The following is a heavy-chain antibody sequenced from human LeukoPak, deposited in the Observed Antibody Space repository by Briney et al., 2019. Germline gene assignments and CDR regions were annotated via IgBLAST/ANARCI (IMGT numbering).Heavy chain of an antibody. CDR3: ARDFGSSRDLSPYYYFDY. J-gene: IGHJ4*02. CDR1: GYTFTGYY. V-gene: IGHV1-2*02. D-gene: IGHD6-13*01. Sequence: ASVKVSCKASGYTFTGYYMHWVRQAPGQGLEWMGWINPNSGGTNYAQKFQGRVTMTRDTSISTAYMELSRLRSDDTAVYYCARDFGSSRDLSPYYYFDYWGQGTLVTVSS. CDR2: INPNSGGT.